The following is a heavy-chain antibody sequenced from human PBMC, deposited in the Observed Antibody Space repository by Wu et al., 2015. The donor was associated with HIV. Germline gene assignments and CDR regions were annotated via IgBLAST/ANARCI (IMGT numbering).Heavy chain of an antibody. CDR1: GGTFSSYA. J-gene: IGHJ6*02. V-gene: IGHV1-69*13. D-gene: IGHD6-19*01. CDR3: ARDPGYDPIQWLAEYYYYGMDV. CDR2: IIPIFGTA. Sequence: QVQLVQSGAEVKKPGSSVKVSCKASGGTFSSYAISWVRQAPGQGLEWMGRIIPIFGTANYAQKFQGRVTITADESTSTAYMELRSLRSDDTAVYYCARDPGYDPIQWLAEYYYYGMDVWGQGP.